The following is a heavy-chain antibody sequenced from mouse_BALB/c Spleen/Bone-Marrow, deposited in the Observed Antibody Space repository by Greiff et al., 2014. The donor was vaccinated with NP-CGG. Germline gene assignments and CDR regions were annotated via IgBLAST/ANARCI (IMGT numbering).Heavy chain of an antibody. CDR3: IRGNYRYSWFAY. J-gene: IGHJ3*01. CDR2: IHPGSGNT. D-gene: IGHD2-14*01. V-gene: IGHV1-15*01. Sequence: VQLQQSGAELVRPGASVKLSCRALGYTFTDYEMHWVKQTPVNGLEWIGAIHPGSGNTAYNQKFKGKATLTADKSSSTAYMELSSLTSEDSAVYYCIRGNYRYSWFAYWGQGTLVTVSA. CDR1: GYTFTDYE.